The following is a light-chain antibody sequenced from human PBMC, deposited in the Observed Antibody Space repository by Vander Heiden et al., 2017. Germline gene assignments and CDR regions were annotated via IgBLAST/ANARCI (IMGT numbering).Light chain of an antibody. J-gene: IGLJ2*01. V-gene: IGLV5-45*02. CDR1: SGINVGTYR. Sequence: QAVLTQPSSLSASPGSSASLTCTFRSGINVGTYRIYWYQQKPGSPPQYLLRYKSDSDKQQGSGVPSRFSGSKDASANAGILLISGLQSEDEADYYCMIWHSSAVVFGGGTKLTVL. CDR2: YKSDSDK. CDR3: MIWHSSAVV.